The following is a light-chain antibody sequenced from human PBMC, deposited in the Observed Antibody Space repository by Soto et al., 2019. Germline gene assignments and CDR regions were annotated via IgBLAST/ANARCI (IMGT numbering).Light chain of an antibody. J-gene: IGKJ1*01. CDR3: QQYNRYPRT. CDR1: QGISTW. CDR2: GAS. Sequence: DIQMTQFPSSVSASVGDRVNITCRASQGISTWLAWYQQKPERAPKSLIYGASRLQSGVPPRFSGSGSETDFTLTIISLQPDDFAPYYCQQYNRYPRTVGQGTKVAIK. V-gene: IGKV1D-16*01.